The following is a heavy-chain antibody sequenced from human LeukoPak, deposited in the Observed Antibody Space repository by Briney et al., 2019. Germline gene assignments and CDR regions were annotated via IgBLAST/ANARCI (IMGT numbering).Heavy chain of an antibody. CDR3: ARGSVNYYGSGSYSYYFDY. D-gene: IGHD3-10*01. CDR1: GYTFINYD. V-gene: IGHV1-8*01. J-gene: IGHJ4*02. CDR2: MKPNSGNT. Sequence: APVKVSCKASGYTFINYDINWVRQASGQGLEWMGYMKPNSGNTGYAQKFQGRVTMTRDTSISTAYMELSSLRSEDTAVYYCARGSVNYYGSGSYSYYFDYWGQGTLVTVSS.